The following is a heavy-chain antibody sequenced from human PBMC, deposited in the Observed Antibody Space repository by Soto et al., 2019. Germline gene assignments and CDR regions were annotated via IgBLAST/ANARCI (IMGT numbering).Heavy chain of an antibody. J-gene: IGHJ6*02. Sequence: ASVKVSCKASGYSFTDYHIHWVRQAPGQGLEWLGRINPKSGGTSTAQKFQGWVTMTRDRSISTVYMELTRLRSDDTAVYFCARAYSTDCSNRVCSFFYNHEMDVWGQGTTVTVSS. CDR2: INPKSGGT. V-gene: IGHV1-2*04. CDR3: ARAYSTDCSNRVCSFFYNHEMDV. CDR1: GYSFTDYH. D-gene: IGHD2-8*01.